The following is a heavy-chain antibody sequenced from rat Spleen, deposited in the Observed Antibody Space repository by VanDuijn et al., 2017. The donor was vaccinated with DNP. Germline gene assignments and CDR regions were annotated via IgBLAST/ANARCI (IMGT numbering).Heavy chain of an antibody. CDR1: GFTFSDYN. J-gene: IGHJ2*01. D-gene: IGHD4-3*01. CDR2: INYDGSNT. V-gene: IGHV5-7*01. Sequence: EVQLLESGGGLVQPGRSLKLSCAASGFTFSDYNMAWVRQLPKKGLEWVATINYDGSNTNYRDSVKGRFTISRDNAKSTLYLQMNSLRSEDMATYYCVRWNSGHFDYWGQGVMVTVSS. CDR3: VRWNSGHFDY.